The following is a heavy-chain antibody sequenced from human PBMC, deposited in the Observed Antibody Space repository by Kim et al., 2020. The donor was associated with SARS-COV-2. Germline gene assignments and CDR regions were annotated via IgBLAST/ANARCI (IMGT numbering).Heavy chain of an antibody. Sequence: GGSLRLSCAASGFSFSSYWMSWVRQAPGMGPEWVANIKDDGSQKYYVDSVKGRFTISRDNAKNSLHLQMNTLRAEDTAVYYCAREVPGGAVAMDYWGQGTLATVS. J-gene: IGHJ4*02. CDR1: GFSFSSYW. CDR2: IKDDGSQK. V-gene: IGHV3-7*01. D-gene: IGHD5-12*01. CDR3: AREVPGGAVAMDY.